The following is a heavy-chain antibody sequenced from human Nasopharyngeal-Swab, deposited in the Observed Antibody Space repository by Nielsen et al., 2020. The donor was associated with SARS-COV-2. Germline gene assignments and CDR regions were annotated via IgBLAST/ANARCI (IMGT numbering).Heavy chain of an antibody. V-gene: IGHV3-64D*08. CDR3: VKDLRGKYAFEI. CDR1: GFTFSIYA. D-gene: IGHD3-16*01. J-gene: IGHJ3*02. CDR2: INDYEDRL. Sequence: GGSLRLSCSASGFTFSIYAMPWVRQAPGKGLEYVSTINDYEDRLYYADSVKGRFTISRDNSKNTLYLQMSSLRDEDTAVYWCVKDLRGKYAFEIWGQGTMVTVSS.